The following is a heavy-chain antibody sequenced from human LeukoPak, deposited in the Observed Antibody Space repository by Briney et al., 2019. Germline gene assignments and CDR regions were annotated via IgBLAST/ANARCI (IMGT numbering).Heavy chain of an antibody. Sequence: GGSLLLSWAASGFPFISYDMSGVRQAPGKGLEWVSGINKSGGGTYYADSVKGRFTMSRANSKNTLFLQMNSLRAEDTAVYSCAKVTWSSSGSDYWGQGTLVTVSS. CDR2: INKSGGGT. D-gene: IGHD6-19*01. CDR3: AKVTWSSSGSDY. V-gene: IGHV3-23*01. CDR1: GFPFISYD. J-gene: IGHJ4*02.